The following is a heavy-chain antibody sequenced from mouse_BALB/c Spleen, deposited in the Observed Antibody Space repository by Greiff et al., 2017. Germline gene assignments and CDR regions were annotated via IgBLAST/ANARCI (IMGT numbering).Heavy chain of an antibody. J-gene: IGHJ3*01. CDR2: IRSKSNNYAT. CDR1: GFTFNTYA. D-gene: IGHD2-4*01. V-gene: IGHV10-1*02. Sequence: EVQGVESGGGLVQPKGSLKLSCAASGFTFNTYAMNWVRQAPGKGLEWVARIRSKSNNYATYYADSVKDRFTISRDDSQSMLYLQMNNLKTEDTAMYYCVRESFYDYDRAWFAYWGQGTLVTVSA. CDR3: VRESFYDYDRAWFAY.